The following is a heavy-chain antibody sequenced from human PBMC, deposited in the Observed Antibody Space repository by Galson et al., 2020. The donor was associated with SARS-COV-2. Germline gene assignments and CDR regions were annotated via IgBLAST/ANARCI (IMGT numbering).Heavy chain of an antibody. J-gene: IGHJ5*02. V-gene: IGHV1-24*01. D-gene: IGHD1-26*01. CDR1: GYTLTELS. CDR2: FDPEDGET. Sequence: ASVKVSCKVSGYTLTELSMHWVRQAPGNGLEWMGGFDPEDGETIYAQKFQGRVTMTEDTSTDTAYMEQSSLRSEDTAVYYCATGPPFRRWSYYNWFDPWGQGTLVTVSS. CDR3: ATGPPFRRWSYYNWFDP.